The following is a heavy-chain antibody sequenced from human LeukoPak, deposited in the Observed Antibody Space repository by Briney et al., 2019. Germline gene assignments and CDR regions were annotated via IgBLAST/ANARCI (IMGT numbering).Heavy chain of an antibody. CDR3: ARAPAAAGFDYYYGMDV. J-gene: IGHJ6*02. CDR1: GFTFSDYY. CDR2: ISSSGSTI. Sequence: GGSLRLSCAASGFTFSDYYMSWMRQAPGKGLEWVSYISSSGSTIYYADSVKGRFTISRDNAKNSLYLQMNSLRAEDTAVYCCARAPAAAGFDYYYGMDVWGQGTTVTVSS. V-gene: IGHV3-11*01. D-gene: IGHD6-13*01.